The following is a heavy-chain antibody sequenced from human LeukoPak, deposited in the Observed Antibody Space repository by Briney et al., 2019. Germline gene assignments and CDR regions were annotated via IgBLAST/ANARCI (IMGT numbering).Heavy chain of an antibody. J-gene: IGHJ3*02. CDR3: ARVGGHDYGVLDAFDI. V-gene: IGHV1-2*02. CDR2: INPNSGGT. CDR1: GYTFTGYY. Sequence: GASVKVSCKASGYTFTGYYMHWVRQTPGQGLEWMGWINPNSGGTNYAQKFQGRVTMTRNTSISTAYMELSSLRSEDTAVYYCARVGGHDYGVLDAFDIWGQGTMVTVSS. D-gene: IGHD4-17*01.